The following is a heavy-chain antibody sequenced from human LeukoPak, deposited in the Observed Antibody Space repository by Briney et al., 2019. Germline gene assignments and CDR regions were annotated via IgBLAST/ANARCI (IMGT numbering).Heavy chain of an antibody. D-gene: IGHD2-2*01. Sequence: ASVKVSCKASGYAFTSYGISWVRQAPGQGLEWMGWISAYNGNTNYAQKLQGGVTMTTDTSTSTAYMELRSLRSDDTAVYYCARGYCSSTSCYALPFDYWGQGTLVTVSS. V-gene: IGHV1-18*01. CDR2: ISAYNGNT. CDR3: ARGYCSSTSCYALPFDY. J-gene: IGHJ4*02. CDR1: GYAFTSYG.